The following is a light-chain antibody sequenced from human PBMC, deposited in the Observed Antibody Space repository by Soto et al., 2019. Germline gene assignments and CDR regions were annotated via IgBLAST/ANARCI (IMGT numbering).Light chain of an antibody. CDR3: QQYDRSPWT. Sequence: EIVLTQSPGSLSLSPGERATLSCRASQSVSSNYLGWYQQKPGQAPRLLIYGVSNRATGIPDRFSGSGSGTDFTITISRLEPEDFAVYYCQQYDRSPWTFGQGTKVEIK. J-gene: IGKJ1*01. CDR1: QSVSSNY. V-gene: IGKV3-20*01. CDR2: GVS.